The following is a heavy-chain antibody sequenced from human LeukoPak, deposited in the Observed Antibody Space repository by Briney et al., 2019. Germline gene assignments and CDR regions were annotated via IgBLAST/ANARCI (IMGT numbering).Heavy chain of an antibody. D-gene: IGHD3-3*01. CDR1: GFSFNNYA. J-gene: IGHJ3*02. CDR3: AKGSDFWSGSI. Sequence: GGSLRLSCVGSGFSFNNYAMSWVRQAPGKGLEWVLGISWNSGSIGYADSVKGRFTISRDNAKNSLYLQMNSLRAEDTALYYCAKGSDFWSGSIWGQGTMVTVSS. CDR2: ISWNSGSI. V-gene: IGHV3-9*01.